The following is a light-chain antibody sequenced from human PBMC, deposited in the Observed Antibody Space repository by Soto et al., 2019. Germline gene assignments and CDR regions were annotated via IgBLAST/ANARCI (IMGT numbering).Light chain of an antibody. CDR3: QQYGSSPYT. Sequence: EIVLTQSPGTLSLSPGERATLSCRASQSVSSSYLAWYQQKPGQAPRLLMYGASSRATGIPDRFSGGGSATDFTLTISRLEPEDFAVYYCQQYGSSPYTFCQGTKLGIK. J-gene: IGKJ2*01. CDR1: QSVSSSY. V-gene: IGKV3-20*01. CDR2: GAS.